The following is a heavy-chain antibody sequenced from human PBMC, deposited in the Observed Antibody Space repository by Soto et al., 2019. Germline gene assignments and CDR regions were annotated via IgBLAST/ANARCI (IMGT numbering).Heavy chain of an antibody. CDR1: GGSISSTNYF. V-gene: IGHV4-39*01. J-gene: IGHJ5*02. CDR3: ARQPYDSSGTNWFDP. Sequence: SETLSLTCTVSGGSISSTNYFWGWIRQPPGKGLEWIGSIHYSGSTYYNLSLKSRVTISVDTSKNQFSLKLNSVTAADTAVYYCARQPYDSSGTNWFDPWGQGSLVTVSS. CDR2: IHYSGST. D-gene: IGHD3-22*01.